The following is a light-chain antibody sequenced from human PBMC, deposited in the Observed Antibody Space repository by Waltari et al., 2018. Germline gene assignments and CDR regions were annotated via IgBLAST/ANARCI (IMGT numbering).Light chain of an antibody. J-gene: IGLJ3*02. Sequence: QSALTQPASVSGSPGQAINIPCPGTNSDVGAYNLVPWYQQYPGRAPRLMIYEARNRPSGVSNRFSASKSGNTASLTISGLQADDEADYYCCSYGGSYTWVFGGGTKVTVL. CDR1: NSDVGAYNL. CDR2: EAR. V-gene: IGLV2-23*01. CDR3: CSYGGSYTWV.